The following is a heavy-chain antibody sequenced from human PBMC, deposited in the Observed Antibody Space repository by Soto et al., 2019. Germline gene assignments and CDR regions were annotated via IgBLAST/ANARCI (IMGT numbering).Heavy chain of an antibody. J-gene: IGHJ6*03. CDR2: TYYRSRWYN. CDR3: AGTTSLQWYYMDV. D-gene: IGHD1-7*01. CDR1: GDSVPSNTAA. V-gene: IGHV6-1*01. Sequence: QLQQSGPGLVQPSQTLSLTCAISGDSVPSNTAAWNWIRQSPSGGLEWLGRTYYRSRWYNDYAVSVKSRITINPDTSENQFSLHVYSVTPEDTAVYYCAGTTSLQWYYMDVWGKGTTVTVSS.